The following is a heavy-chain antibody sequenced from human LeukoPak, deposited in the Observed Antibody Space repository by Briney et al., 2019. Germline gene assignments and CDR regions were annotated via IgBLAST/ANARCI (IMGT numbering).Heavy chain of an antibody. D-gene: IGHD1-26*01. J-gene: IGHJ4*02. CDR1: GFTFSTHS. CDR3: ARENSGSYYQFDY. CDR2: ISSSSTYI. V-gene: IGHV3-21*01. Sequence: GTSLRLSCAASGFTFSTHSLNWVRQAPGKGLEWVSSISSSSTYIYYADSVKGRFTISRDNAKNSLYLQMNSLRAEDTAVYYCARENSGSYYQFDYWGQGTLVTVSS.